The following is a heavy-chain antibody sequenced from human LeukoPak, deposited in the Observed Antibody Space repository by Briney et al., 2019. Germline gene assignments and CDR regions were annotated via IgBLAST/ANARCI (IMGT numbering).Heavy chain of an antibody. V-gene: IGHV3-74*01. CDR1: GFTFSSYW. Sequence: GGSLRLSCAASGFTFSSYWIHWVRQAPGKGLVWVSRTSNDGRSTNYADSVKGRFTISRDNAKNTLYLQMNNLRVEDTAVYYCARWDYDFWSGRADFWGRGTLVTVSS. J-gene: IGHJ4*02. D-gene: IGHD3-3*01. CDR2: TSNDGRST. CDR3: ARWDYDFWSGRADF.